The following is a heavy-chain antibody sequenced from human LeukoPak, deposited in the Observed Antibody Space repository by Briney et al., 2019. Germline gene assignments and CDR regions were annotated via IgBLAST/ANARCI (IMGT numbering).Heavy chain of an antibody. CDR3: ASIAAGSRTFDY. Sequence: PSETLSLTCTVSGGAVTSSGYYWGWIRQPPGKGLEWIGYIYYSGSTYYNPSLKSRVTISVDTSKNQFSLKLSSVTAADTAVYYCASIAAGSRTFDYWAQGTLVTVSS. V-gene: IGHV4-31*03. J-gene: IGHJ4*02. CDR1: GGAVTSSGYY. D-gene: IGHD6-13*01. CDR2: IYYSGST.